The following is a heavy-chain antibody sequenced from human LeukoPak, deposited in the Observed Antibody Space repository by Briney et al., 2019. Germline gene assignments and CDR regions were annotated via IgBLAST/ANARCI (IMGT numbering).Heavy chain of an antibody. J-gene: IGHJ5*02. CDR3: ARGSVIFLESRNWFDP. D-gene: IGHD3-3*01. V-gene: IGHV4-34*01. Sequence: SETLSLTCAVYGGSFSGYYWSWIRQPPGKGLEWIGEINHSGRTNYNPSLKSRVTISVDTPKNQFSLKLSSVTAADTAVYYCARGSVIFLESRNWFDPWGQGTLVTVSS. CDR1: GGSFSGYY. CDR2: INHSGRT.